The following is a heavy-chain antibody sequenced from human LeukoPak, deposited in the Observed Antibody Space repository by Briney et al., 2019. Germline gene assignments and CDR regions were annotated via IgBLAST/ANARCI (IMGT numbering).Heavy chain of an antibody. V-gene: IGHV3-66*02. CDR3: VTSTGQQFIPYDY. D-gene: IGHD6-13*01. CDR2: IYGADAA. J-gene: IGHJ4*02. Sequence: GGSLRLSCAASGFNVSSNYKTWIRQAPGKGLEWVSLIYGADAAYYAESVRGRFMISRDNLKNTLFLQMSSLRVEDTALYYCVTSTGQQFIPYDYWGQGTHVTVSS. CDR1: GFNVSSNY.